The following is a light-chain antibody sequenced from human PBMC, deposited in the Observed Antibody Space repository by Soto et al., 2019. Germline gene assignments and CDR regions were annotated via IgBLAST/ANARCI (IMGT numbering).Light chain of an antibody. CDR1: QSISRN. CDR3: QQSFTTASIT. CDR2: AAS. V-gene: IGKV1-39*01. J-gene: IGKJ5*01. Sequence: DIQMTPSPSSLSASVGDRVTITCRASQSISRNLNWYQHKPGKAPKLLIYAASNLQNGVPSRFRGGGSGTEFTLSINSLQPEDFGTYYCQQSFTTASITFGQGTRLEIK.